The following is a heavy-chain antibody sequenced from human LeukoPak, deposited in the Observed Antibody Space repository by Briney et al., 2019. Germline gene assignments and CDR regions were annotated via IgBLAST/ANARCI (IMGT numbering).Heavy chain of an antibody. D-gene: IGHD1-26*01. Sequence: SVKVSCKTSGGTFTSYAITWVRQAPGQGLEWMGKIIPISGTTNYAQKFQGRATFTADESTSTAYMELSSLRSEDTALYYCARKLRLGGNWFDPWGQGTLVTVSS. CDR3: ARKLRLGGNWFDP. V-gene: IGHV1-69*15. CDR2: IIPISGTT. CDR1: GGTFTSYA. J-gene: IGHJ5*02.